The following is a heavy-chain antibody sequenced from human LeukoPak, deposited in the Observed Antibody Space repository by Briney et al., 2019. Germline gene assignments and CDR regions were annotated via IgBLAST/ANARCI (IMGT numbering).Heavy chain of an antibody. CDR3: TTDLAITMIRGVIVY. J-gene: IGHJ4*02. D-gene: IGHD3-10*01. Sequence: GGSLRLSCASSGFSFTNAWMTWVRQAPGKGLEWVGRIKSKADGETTDYAAPVKGRCTMSRDDSKATLYLQMNYVSTEDTAVYYCTTDLAITMIRGVIVYRGQGTLVTVSS. CDR2: IKSKADGETT. CDR1: GFSFTNAW. V-gene: IGHV3-15*05.